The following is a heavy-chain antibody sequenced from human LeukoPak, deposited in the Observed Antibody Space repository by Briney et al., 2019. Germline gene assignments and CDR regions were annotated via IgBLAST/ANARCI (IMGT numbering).Heavy chain of an antibody. CDR1: GDSISSFY. Sequence: PSETLSLTCTVSGDSISSFYWSWIRQPPGKGLEWIGYIYYSGSTDYNPSLKSRVTISADTSKNQFSLKVSSVTAADTAVYYCARGFYYDFWGGPFNYMDVWGKGTTVTVSS. J-gene: IGHJ6*03. V-gene: IGHV4-59*01. CDR2: IYYSGST. CDR3: ARGFYYDFWGGPFNYMDV. D-gene: IGHD3-3*01.